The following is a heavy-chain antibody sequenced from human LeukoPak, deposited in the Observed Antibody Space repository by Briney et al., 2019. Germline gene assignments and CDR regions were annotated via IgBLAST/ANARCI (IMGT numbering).Heavy chain of an antibody. CDR1: GGSISSYY. CDR2: IYYSGST. CDR3: ASRITIFGVVIGPFQH. D-gene: IGHD3-3*01. Sequence: SETLSLTCTVSGGSISSYYWSWIRRPPGKGLEWIGYIYYSGSTNYNPSLKSRVTISVDTSKNQFSLKLSSVTAADTAVYYCASRITIFGVVIGPFQHWGQGTLVTVSS. V-gene: IGHV4-59*08. J-gene: IGHJ1*01.